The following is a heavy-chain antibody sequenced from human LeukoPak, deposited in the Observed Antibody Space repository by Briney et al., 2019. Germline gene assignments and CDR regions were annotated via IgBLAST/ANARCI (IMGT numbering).Heavy chain of an antibody. CDR1: GFAFSNYW. Sequence: GESLRLSCAASGFAFSNYWMNWARQAPGKGLERVANIKQDGSETNYVDSVKGRFTISRDNAKNSLYLQMNSLRAEDTALYYCGSTNSFSYWGRGTLVTVSS. V-gene: IGHV3-7*01. J-gene: IGHJ4*02. CDR2: IKQDGSET. CDR3: GSTNSFSY. D-gene: IGHD2-15*01.